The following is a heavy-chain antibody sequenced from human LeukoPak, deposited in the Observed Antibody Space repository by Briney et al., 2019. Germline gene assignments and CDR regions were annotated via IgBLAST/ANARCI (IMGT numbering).Heavy chain of an antibody. CDR2: ISYDGGYK. V-gene: IGHV3-30*04. CDR1: GFTFSSYA. J-gene: IGHJ2*01. CDR3: ARVRKYSGYYSWYFDL. D-gene: IGHD5-12*01. Sequence: GGSLRLSCSASGFTFSSYAMHWVRQAPGKGLEWVAVISYDGGYKYYADSVKGRFTISRDNSKNTLSLQMNSLRAGDTAVYYCARVRKYSGYYSWYFDLWGRGTLVTVSS.